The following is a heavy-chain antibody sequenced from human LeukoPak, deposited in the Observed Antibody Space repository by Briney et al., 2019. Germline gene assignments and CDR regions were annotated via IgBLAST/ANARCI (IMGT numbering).Heavy chain of an antibody. CDR2: VSYIGST. V-gene: IGHV4-39*07. J-gene: IGHJ1*01. CDR1: GGSINNNNYY. Sequence: PSETLSLTCTVSGGSINNNNYYWGWIRQPPGKGLEWIGSVSYIGSTYYNPSLKSRVTVSVDTSKRQFFLKLTSVTAADTAVYYCAGDLELGHWGQGTLVTVSS. CDR3: AGDLELGH. D-gene: IGHD1-26*01.